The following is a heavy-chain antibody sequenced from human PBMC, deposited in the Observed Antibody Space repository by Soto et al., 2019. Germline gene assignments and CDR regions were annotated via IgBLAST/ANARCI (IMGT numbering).Heavy chain of an antibody. D-gene: IGHD3-3*01. V-gene: IGHV3-7*01. CDR1: GFTFSSYC. Sequence: GGSLRLSCAASGFTFSSYCMSWVRQAPGKGLEWVANIKQDGSEKYYVDSVKGRFTISRDNAKNSLYLQMNSLRAEDTAVYYCARLSGYDFWSGYYSHYYYYMDVWGKGTTVTVSS. CDR3: ARLSGYDFWSGYYSHYYYYMDV. J-gene: IGHJ6*03. CDR2: IKQDGSEK.